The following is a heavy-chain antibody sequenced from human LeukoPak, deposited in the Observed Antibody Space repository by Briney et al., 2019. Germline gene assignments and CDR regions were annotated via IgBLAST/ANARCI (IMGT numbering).Heavy chain of an antibody. CDR1: GGSISSGDYY. V-gene: IGHV4-30-4*01. CDR2: MYYSGST. CDR3: ARAYYYDSRIDP. J-gene: IGHJ5*02. D-gene: IGHD3-22*01. Sequence: SETLSLTCTVSGGSISSGDYYWSWIRQPPGKGLEWIAYMYYSGSTYYNPSLKSRVTMSADMSKNQLSLKLSSVTAADTAVYYCARAYYYDSRIDPWGQGILVTVSS.